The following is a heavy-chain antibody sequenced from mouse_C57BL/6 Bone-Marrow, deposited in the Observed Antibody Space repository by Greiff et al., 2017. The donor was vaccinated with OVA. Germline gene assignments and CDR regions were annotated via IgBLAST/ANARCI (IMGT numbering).Heavy chain of an antibody. CDR3: ARHEDGYYASYFDY. V-gene: IGHV1-82*01. CDR2: IYPGDGDT. J-gene: IGHJ2*01. Sequence: QVQLQQSGPELVKPGASVKISCKASGYAFSSSWMNWVKQRPGKGLEWIGRIYPGDGDTNYNVKFKGKATLTADKSSSTAYMQLSSLTSEDSAVYFCARHEDGYYASYFDYWGQGTTLTVSS. CDR1: GYAFSSSW. D-gene: IGHD2-3*01.